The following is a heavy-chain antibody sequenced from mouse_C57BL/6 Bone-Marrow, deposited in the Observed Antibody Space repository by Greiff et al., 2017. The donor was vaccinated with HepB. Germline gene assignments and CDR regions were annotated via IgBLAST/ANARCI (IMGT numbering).Heavy chain of an antibody. D-gene: IGHD1-1*01. V-gene: IGHV5-17*01. CDR3: AKDYGSSGDFDV. J-gene: IGHJ1*03. Sequence: EVQLVESGGGLVKPGGSLKLSCAASGFTFSDYGMHWVRQAPEKGLEWVAYISSGSSTIYYADTVKGRFTISRDNAKNTPFLQMTSLRSEDTAMYYCAKDYGSSGDFDVWGTGTTVTVSS. CDR2: ISSGSSTI. CDR1: GFTFSDYG.